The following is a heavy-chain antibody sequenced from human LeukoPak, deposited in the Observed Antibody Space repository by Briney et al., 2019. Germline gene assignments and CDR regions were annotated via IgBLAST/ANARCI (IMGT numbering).Heavy chain of an antibody. CDR1: GFTFSSYG. D-gene: IGHD3-22*01. CDR2: IRYDGSNK. V-gene: IGHV3-30*02. CDR3: AKDESDYYDSSGYSHDY. Sequence: GGSLRLSCAASGFTFSSYGMHWVRQAPGKGLEWVAFIRYDGSNKYYADSVKGRFTISRDNSKNTLYLQMNSLRAEDTAVYYCAKDESDYYDSSGYSHDYWGQGTLVTVSS. J-gene: IGHJ4*02.